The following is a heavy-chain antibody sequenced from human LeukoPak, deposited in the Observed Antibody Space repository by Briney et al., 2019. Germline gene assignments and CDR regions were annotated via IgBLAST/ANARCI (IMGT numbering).Heavy chain of an antibody. V-gene: IGHV3-48*01. CDR1: GFTFSSYS. J-gene: IGHJ4*02. Sequence: GGSLRLSCAASGFTFSSYSMNWVRQAPGKGLEWVSYILFSSSTIYYADSVKGRFTISRDNAKNSLYLQMNTLRVEDTAVYYCARRFDSWGQGTLVTVSS. CDR2: ILFSSSTI. CDR3: ARRFDS.